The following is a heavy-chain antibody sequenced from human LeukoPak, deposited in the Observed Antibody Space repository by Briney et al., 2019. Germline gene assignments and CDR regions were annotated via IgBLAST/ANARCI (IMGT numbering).Heavy chain of an antibody. Sequence: ASVKVSCKASGGTFSTYAINWVRQAPGQGLEWMGRIMPFLDITNYAQKFQGRVTITADKSTTTAYMELSSLRSEDTAVYYCARDRSGRENWFHPWGPGTLVTVSS. J-gene: IGHJ5*02. CDR1: GGTFSTYA. V-gene: IGHV1-69*04. CDR2: IMPFLDIT. D-gene: IGHD1-14*01. CDR3: ARDRSGRENWFHP.